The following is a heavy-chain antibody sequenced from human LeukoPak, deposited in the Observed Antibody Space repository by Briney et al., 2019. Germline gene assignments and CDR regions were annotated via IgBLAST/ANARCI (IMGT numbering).Heavy chain of an antibody. CDR2: FDPEDGET. CDR1: GYTLTELS. CDR3: ATEQVVGATVASFQH. V-gene: IGHV1-24*01. Sequence: ASVKVSCKVSGYTLTELSMHWVRQAPGKGLEWMGGFDPEDGETIYAQKFQGRVTMTEDTSTDTAYMELSSRRSEDTAVYYCATEQVVGATVASFQHWGQGTLVTVSS. J-gene: IGHJ1*01. D-gene: IGHD1-26*01.